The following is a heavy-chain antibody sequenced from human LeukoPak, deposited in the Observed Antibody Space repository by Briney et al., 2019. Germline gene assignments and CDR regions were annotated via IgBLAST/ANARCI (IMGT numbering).Heavy chain of an antibody. Sequence: PGGSLRLSCQASGFTFYMYAMSWVRQAPGKGLEWVASMCGTAGCTFYPDSVKGRFTISRDNSKNSLYLQMNSLRIEDTALYYCAKGDGYDIDYWGQGTLVTVSS. V-gene: IGHV3-43*02. CDR1: GFTFYMYA. CDR2: MCGTAGCT. D-gene: IGHD5-24*01. CDR3: AKGDGYDIDY. J-gene: IGHJ4*02.